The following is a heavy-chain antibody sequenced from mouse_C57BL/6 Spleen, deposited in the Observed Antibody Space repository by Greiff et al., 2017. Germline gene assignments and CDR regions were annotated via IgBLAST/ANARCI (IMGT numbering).Heavy chain of an antibody. Sequence: VQLQQSGPELVKPGASVKISCKASGYSFTDYNMNWVKQSNGQSLEWIGVINPNYGTTSYNQKFKGKATVTVDQSSSTAYMQLNSLTSEDSAVYYGARSGYYGSGYGYFDVWGTGTTVTVSS. CDR1: GYSFTDYN. CDR3: ARSGYYGSGYGYFDV. CDR2: INPNYGTT. J-gene: IGHJ1*03. D-gene: IGHD1-1*01. V-gene: IGHV1-39*01.